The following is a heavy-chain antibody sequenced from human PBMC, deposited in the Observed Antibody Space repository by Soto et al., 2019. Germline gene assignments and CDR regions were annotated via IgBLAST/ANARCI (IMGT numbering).Heavy chain of an antibody. CDR1: GYTFTSYA. CDR3: ARDRYSSGWPLIDY. CDR2: INAGNGNT. J-gene: IGHJ4*02. V-gene: IGHV1-3*01. Sequence: ASVKVSCKASGYTFTSYAMHWVRQAPGQRLEWMGWINAGNGNTKYSQKFQGRVTITRDTSASTAYMELSSLRSDDTAVYYCARDRYSSGWPLIDYWGQGTLVTAPQ. D-gene: IGHD6-19*01.